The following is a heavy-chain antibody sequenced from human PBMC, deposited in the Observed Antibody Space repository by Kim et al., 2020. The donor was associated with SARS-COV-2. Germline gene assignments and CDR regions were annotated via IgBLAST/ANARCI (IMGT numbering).Heavy chain of an antibody. J-gene: IGHJ1*01. CDR1: GFTFSSYW. Sequence: GGSLRLSCAASGFTFSSYWMSWVRQAPGKGLEWVANVKQDGSERNYVDSVKGRFTISRDNAKNSLYLQMDSLRVEDTAVYYCARGAGCYYIRWGQGTLDT. D-gene: IGHD3-10*01. CDR3: ARGAGCYYIR. V-gene: IGHV3-7*01. CDR2: VKQDGSER.